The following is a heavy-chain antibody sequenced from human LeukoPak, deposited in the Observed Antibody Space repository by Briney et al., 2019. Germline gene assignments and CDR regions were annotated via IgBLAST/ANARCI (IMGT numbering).Heavy chain of an antibody. CDR3: ARALDYGGNRPFDY. D-gene: IGHD4-23*01. J-gene: IGHJ4*02. CDR1: GVSMRSDGYY. Sequence: SETLSLTCTVSGVSMRSDGYYWSWIRQPPGKGLEWIGYIYSSGDTYYNPSLKSRFSLSVDTSENQFSLSLSSVTAADTAVYYCARALDYGGNRPFDYWGQGTLVTVSS. V-gene: IGHV4-31*03. CDR2: IYSSGDT.